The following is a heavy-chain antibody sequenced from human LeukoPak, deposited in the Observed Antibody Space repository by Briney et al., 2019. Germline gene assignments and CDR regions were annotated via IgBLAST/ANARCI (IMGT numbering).Heavy chain of an antibody. D-gene: IGHD2-21*01. J-gene: IGHJ5*02. CDR1: GGTFTSYA. CDR3: ARRLRLGGNWFDP. Sequence: ASVKVSCKTSGGTFTSYAITWVRQAPGQGLEWMGKIIPISGTTNYAQKFQGRVTFTADESTSTAYMELSSLRSEDTALYYCARRLRLGGNWFDPWGQGTLVTVSS. CDR2: IIPISGTT. V-gene: IGHV1-69*13.